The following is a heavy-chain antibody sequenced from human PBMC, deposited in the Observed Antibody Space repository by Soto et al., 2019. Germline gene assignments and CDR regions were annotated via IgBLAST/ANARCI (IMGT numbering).Heavy chain of an antibody. J-gene: IGHJ6*03. D-gene: IGHD3-3*01. CDR3: AREGYDFWSGSQDYYYYMDV. CDR1: SGSISSSNW. Sequence: QVQLQESGPGLVKPSGTLSLTCAVSSGSISSSNWWSWVRQPPGKGLEWIGEIYHSGSTNYNPSLKSRVTISVDKSKNQFSLKLSSVPAADTAVYYCAREGYDFWSGSQDYYYYMDVWGKGTTVTVSS. CDR2: IYHSGST. V-gene: IGHV4-4*02.